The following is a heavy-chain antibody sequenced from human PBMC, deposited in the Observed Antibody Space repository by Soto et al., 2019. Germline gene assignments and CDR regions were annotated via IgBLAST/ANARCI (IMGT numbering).Heavy chain of an antibody. CDR1: GYTFTSYY. V-gene: IGHV1-46*03. CDR3: VRDSFYYVILTGHRLSYCYYYSIHV. Sequence: ASVKVSCKASGYTFTSYYMHWVRQAPGQGLEWMGIINPSGGSTSYAQKFQGRVTMTRDTSTSTVYMELSSLRSEDTAVYYCVRDSFYYVILTGHRLSYCYYYSIHVRCTASMRTGSS. CDR2: INPSGGST. D-gene: IGHD3-9*01. J-gene: IGHJ6*04.